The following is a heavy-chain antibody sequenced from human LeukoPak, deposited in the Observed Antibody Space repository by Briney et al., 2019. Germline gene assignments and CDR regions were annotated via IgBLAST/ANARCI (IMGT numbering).Heavy chain of an antibody. D-gene: IGHD3-10*01. CDR1: GGSISSYY. CDR3: ARGQGGDFDY. Sequence: PSETLSLTCTVSGGSISSYYWSWIRQPPGKGLEWIGYIYYSGSTYYNPSLKSRVTISVDTSKNQFSLKLSSVTAADTAVYYCARGQGGDFDYWGQGTLVTVSS. V-gene: IGHV4-59*06. J-gene: IGHJ4*02. CDR2: IYYSGST.